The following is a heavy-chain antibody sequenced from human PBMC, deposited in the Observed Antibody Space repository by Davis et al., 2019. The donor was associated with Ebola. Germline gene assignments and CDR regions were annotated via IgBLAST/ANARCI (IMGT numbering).Heavy chain of an antibody. CDR1: GFTFGDYA. V-gene: IGHV3-49*04. CDR3: TRGSRYSYGPYYGMDV. CDR2: IRSKAYGGTT. Sequence: GESLKISCTASGFTFGDYAMSWVRQAPGKGLEWVGFIRSKAYGGTTEYAASVKGRFTISRDDSKSIAYLQMNSLKTEDTAVYYCTRGSRYSYGPYYGMDVWGQGTTVTVSS. D-gene: IGHD5-18*01. J-gene: IGHJ6*02.